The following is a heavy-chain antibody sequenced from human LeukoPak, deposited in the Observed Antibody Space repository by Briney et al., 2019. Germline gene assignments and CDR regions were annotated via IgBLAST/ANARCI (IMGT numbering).Heavy chain of an antibody. Sequence: SETLSLTCTVSGGSISNYYYSWIRQPPGKGLEWIGYIYHSGGTNYNPSLKSRLTISLDTSKNQFSLKLSSVTAAHTAVYYCARGPRITIFGVAANWFDPWGQGTLVTVSS. CDR3: ARGPRITIFGVAANWFDP. V-gene: IGHV4-59*08. CDR2: IYHSGGT. D-gene: IGHD3-3*01. CDR1: GGSISNYY. J-gene: IGHJ5*02.